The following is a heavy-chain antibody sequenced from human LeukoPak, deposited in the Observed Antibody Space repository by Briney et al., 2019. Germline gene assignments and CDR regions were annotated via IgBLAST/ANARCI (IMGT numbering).Heavy chain of an antibody. CDR1: GYTLTELS. D-gene: IGHD3-22*01. CDR3: ATEGNYYDSSGARDYYYMDV. Sequence: ASVKVSCKVSGYTLTELSIHWVRQAPGKGLEWMGGFDPEDGETIYAQKFQGRVTMTEDTSTDTAYMELSSLRSEDTAVYYCATEGNYYDSSGARDYYYMDVWGKGTTVTISS. V-gene: IGHV1-24*01. CDR2: FDPEDGET. J-gene: IGHJ6*03.